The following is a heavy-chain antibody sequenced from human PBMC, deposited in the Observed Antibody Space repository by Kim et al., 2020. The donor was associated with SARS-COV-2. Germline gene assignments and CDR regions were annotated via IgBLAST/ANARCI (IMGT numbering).Heavy chain of an antibody. CDR2: ISSSSTI. V-gene: IGHV3-48*02. D-gene: IGHD3-3*01. CDR3: ARDGTHYDFWSGYHQFDY. Sequence: GGSLRLSCAASGFTFSSYSMNWVRQAPGKGLEWVSYISSSSTIYYADSVKGRFTISRDNAKNSLYLQMNSLRDEDTAVYYCARDGTHYDFWSGYHQFDY. J-gene: IGHJ4*01. CDR1: GFTFSSYS.